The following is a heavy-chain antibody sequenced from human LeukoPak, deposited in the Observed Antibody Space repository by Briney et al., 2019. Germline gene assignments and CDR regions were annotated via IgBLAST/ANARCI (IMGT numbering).Heavy chain of an antibody. CDR1: GFTFDDYA. CDR3: VRDSLYGSGSYNWFDP. CDR2: ISWDGGST. D-gene: IGHD3-10*01. J-gene: IGHJ5*02. V-gene: IGHV3-43D*03. Sequence: GGSLRLSCAASGFTFDDYAMHWVRQAPGKGLEWVSLISWDGGSTYYADSVKGRFTISRDNSKNSLYLQMNSLRAEDTAVYYCVRDSLYGSGSYNWFDPWGQGTLVTVSS.